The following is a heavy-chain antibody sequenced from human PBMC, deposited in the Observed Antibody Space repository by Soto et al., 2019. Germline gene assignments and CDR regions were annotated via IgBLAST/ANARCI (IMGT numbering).Heavy chain of an antibody. J-gene: IGHJ4*02. CDR3: ARGGGNQLGGCYAS. CDR2: IYYDGSKT. V-gene: IGHV3-30*04. D-gene: IGHD2-15*01. CDR1: GFTFSDYT. Sequence: QVQLVESGGGVVQPGRSLRLSCAASGFTFSDYTMHWVRQAPGKGLQWVALIYYDGSKTYYPDSVKGRLTVSRDNSNNTLYLETNSLRAEETVVYYCARGGGNQLGGCYASWGQGTLVTVSA.